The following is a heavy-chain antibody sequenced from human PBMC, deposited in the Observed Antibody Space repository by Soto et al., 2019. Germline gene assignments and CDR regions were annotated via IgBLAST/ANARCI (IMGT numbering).Heavy chain of an antibody. CDR3: ARGRGAAADYFAF. CDR2: ISSSTSHT. CDR1: GFTFSDYY. Sequence: QVQLVESGGGLVKPGGSLRLSCAVSGFTFSDYYMTWIRQAPGTGLEWVSYISSSTSHTNYADSVKGRFTISRDNAKNSLFLQMNSLRAADTAVYYCARGRGAAADYFAFWSQGTLFTVSS. J-gene: IGHJ4*02. D-gene: IGHD6-13*01. V-gene: IGHV3-11*05.